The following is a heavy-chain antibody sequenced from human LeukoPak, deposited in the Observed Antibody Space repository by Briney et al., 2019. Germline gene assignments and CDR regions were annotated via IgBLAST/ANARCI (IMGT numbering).Heavy chain of an antibody. CDR1: GYTFSSYY. CDR3: ARNYYDTAGHFGY. CDR2: INPSGGAT. J-gene: IGHJ4*02. D-gene: IGHD3-22*01. Sequence: ASVTVSCKASGYTFSSYYFHWVRQAPGQGLEWMGLINPSGGATIFAQNFRGRVAMTRDMSTATVFMEPSSLRSDDTAVYFCARNYYDTAGHFGYWGQGTLVTVSS. V-gene: IGHV1-46*01.